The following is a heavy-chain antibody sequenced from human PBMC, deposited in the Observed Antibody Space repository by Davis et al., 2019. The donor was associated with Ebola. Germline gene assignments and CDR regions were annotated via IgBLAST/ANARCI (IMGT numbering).Heavy chain of an antibody. CDR2: ISNNGGNK. Sequence: PGGSLRLSCAASEFTLSNYAMSWVRQAPGKGLEWVAGISNNGGNKYYADSVKGRFTISRDNSKNALYLQMNSLRGEDTAVYYCAKTLVCEVMVYASYFDYWGQGTLVTVSS. J-gene: IGHJ4*02. CDR1: EFTLSNYA. CDR3: AKTLVCEVMVYASYFDY. V-gene: IGHV3-30*18. D-gene: IGHD2-8*01.